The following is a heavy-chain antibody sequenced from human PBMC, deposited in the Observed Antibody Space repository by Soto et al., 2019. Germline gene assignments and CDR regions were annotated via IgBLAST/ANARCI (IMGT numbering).Heavy chain of an antibody. D-gene: IGHD1-1*01. CDR2: MNPKSGHT. Sequence: AAVKVSCKAAGYIFSEYSINWLLQAPGQGLEWMGWMNPKSGHTAHAQKIQGRVTLTRDTSINTVYMELSSLTSGDTAVYFCARRIPDGNFSFWGKGSPVTGSS. V-gene: IGHV1-8*01. CDR1: GYIFSEYS. J-gene: IGHJ4*02. CDR3: ARRIPDGNFSF.